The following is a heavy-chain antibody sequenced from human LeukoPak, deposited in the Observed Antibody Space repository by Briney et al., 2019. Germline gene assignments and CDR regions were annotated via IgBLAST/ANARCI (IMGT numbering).Heavy chain of an antibody. Sequence: KPSETLSLTCTVSGGSISSNNYYWGWIRQPAGKGLEWIGRIYTSGSTNYNPSLKSRVTMSVDTSKNQFSLKLSSVTAADTAVYYCARDVVAAPGTWDYWGQGTLVTVSS. V-gene: IGHV4-61*02. J-gene: IGHJ4*02. CDR3: ARDVVAAPGTWDY. CDR2: IYTSGST. D-gene: IGHD6-13*01. CDR1: GGSISSNNYY.